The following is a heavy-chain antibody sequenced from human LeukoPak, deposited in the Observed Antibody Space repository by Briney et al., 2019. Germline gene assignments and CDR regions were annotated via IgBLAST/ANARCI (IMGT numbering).Heavy chain of an antibody. V-gene: IGHV3-23*01. D-gene: IGHD6-13*01. J-gene: IGHJ3*02. Sequence: PGGSLRLSCAASGFTFSSYAMSWVRQAPGKGLEWVSAISGSGGSTYYADSVKGRSTISRDNSKNTLYLQMNSLRAEDTAVYYCAKAAPDSSSWSFDAFDIWGQGTMVTVSS. CDR2: ISGSGGST. CDR1: GFTFSSYA. CDR3: AKAAPDSSSWSFDAFDI.